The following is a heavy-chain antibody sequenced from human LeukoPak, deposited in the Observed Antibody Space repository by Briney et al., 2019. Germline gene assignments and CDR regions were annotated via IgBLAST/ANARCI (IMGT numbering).Heavy chain of an antibody. V-gene: IGHV3-30*02. Sequence: GGSLRLSCAASGFTFNIYGMHWVRQAPGKGLEWVAFIRYDGSNKYYADSVKGRFTISRDNSKNTLYLQMNSLRAEDTAVYYCAKVGQLGYYYYMDVWGKGTTVTISS. J-gene: IGHJ6*03. CDR2: IRYDGSNK. CDR1: GFTFNIYG. CDR3: AKVGQLGYYYYMDV. D-gene: IGHD6-13*01.